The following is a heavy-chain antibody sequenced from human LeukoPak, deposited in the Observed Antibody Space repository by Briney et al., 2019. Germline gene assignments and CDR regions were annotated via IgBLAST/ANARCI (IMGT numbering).Heavy chain of an antibody. Sequence: KPSETLSLTFSDSGDSISSYCWSWIRQPPGKGLEWIGYIYYSGTTNYNPSLKSRVTISLDTSKNQFSLKLSSLTAADTAVYYCASVRPLGFDYWGQGTLVTVSS. CDR3: ASVRPLGFDY. V-gene: IGHV4-59*01. D-gene: IGHD7-27*01. CDR2: IYYSGTT. CDR1: GDSISSYC. J-gene: IGHJ4*02.